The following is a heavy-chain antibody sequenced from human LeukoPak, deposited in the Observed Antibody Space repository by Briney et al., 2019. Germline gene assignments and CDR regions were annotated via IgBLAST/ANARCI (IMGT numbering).Heavy chain of an antibody. Sequence: ASVKVSCKASGGTFSRYAISWVRQAPGQGPEWMGGTIPIFGTANYAQKFQGRVTITADESTSTAYMELSSLRSDDTAIYYCARASSDDTSMATPFAYWGQGSLVTVSS. CDR1: GGTFSRYA. CDR2: TIPIFGTA. CDR3: ARASSDDTSMATPFAY. J-gene: IGHJ4*02. V-gene: IGHV1-69*13. D-gene: IGHD5-24*01.